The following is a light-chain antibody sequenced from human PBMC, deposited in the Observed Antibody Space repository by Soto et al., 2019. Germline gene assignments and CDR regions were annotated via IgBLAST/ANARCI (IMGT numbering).Light chain of an antibody. Sequence: QSVLTQPASVSGSPGQSITISCTATSSDVGGYNQVSWYQQHPGKAPKLMIYDVSNRPSGVSNRFSGSKSGNTASLTISGLQAEDEADYYCSSYTTSRTLLFGGGTKLT. CDR2: DVS. CDR1: SSDVGGYNQ. J-gene: IGLJ2*01. V-gene: IGLV2-14*01. CDR3: SSYTTSRTLL.